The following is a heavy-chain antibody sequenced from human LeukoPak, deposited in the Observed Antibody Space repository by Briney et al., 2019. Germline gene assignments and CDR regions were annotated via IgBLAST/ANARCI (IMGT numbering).Heavy chain of an antibody. CDR2: FDPEDGET. CDR1: GYSLTELS. V-gene: IGHV1-24*01. D-gene: IGHD6-13*01. CDR3: AATPGIAPVGIIAIDF. J-gene: IGHJ4*02. Sequence: ASVKVSCKVSGYSLTELSMHWVRQAPGKGLEWMGGFDPEDGETIYAQKFQGRVTMTEDTSTHTAYMELRSLRSEDTAVYHCAATPGIAPVGIIAIDFWGQGTLLTVSS.